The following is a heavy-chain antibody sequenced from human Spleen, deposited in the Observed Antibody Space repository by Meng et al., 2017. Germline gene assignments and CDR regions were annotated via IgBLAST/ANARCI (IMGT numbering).Heavy chain of an antibody. D-gene: IGHD6-19*01. V-gene: IGHV6-1*01. J-gene: IGHJ4*02. CDR1: GDSVSGNSAA. Sequence: QVQLQQSGPGLVEPSQTLSLTCAISGDSVSGNSAAWNWIRQSPSRGLEWLGRTYYRSEWYNDYAVSVQGRITINADTSMNQFSLQLNSVTPEDTAVYYCAHGWAFGYWGQGTLVTVSS. CDR3: AHGWAFGY. CDR2: TYYRSEWYN.